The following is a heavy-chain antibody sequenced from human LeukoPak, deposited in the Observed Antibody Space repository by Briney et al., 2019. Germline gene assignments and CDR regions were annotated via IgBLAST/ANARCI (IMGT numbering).Heavy chain of an antibody. CDR1: GGTFSSYA. D-gene: IGHD3-22*01. CDR2: IIPIFGTA. Sequence: GASVKVSCKASGGTFSSYAISWVRQAPGQGLEWMGGIIPIFGTANYAQKFQGRVTITADKSTSTAYMELSSLRSEDTAVYYCARGGNYYDSSGYSYWGQGTLVTVSS. V-gene: IGHV1-69*06. J-gene: IGHJ4*02. CDR3: ARGGNYYDSSGYSY.